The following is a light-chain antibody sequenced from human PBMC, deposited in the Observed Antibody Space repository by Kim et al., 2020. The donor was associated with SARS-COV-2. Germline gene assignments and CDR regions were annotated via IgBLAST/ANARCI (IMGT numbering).Light chain of an antibody. Sequence: PGERATLSCGASQGANSRYCAWYQHEPGQAPRLLIYGANSRATGIPDRFSGSESGTDFTLTISSLEPEDFVVYYCQQYVSTPPLYAFGEGTKLEI. CDR3: QQYVSTPPLYA. V-gene: IGKV3-20*01. CDR2: GAN. CDR1: QGANSRY. J-gene: IGKJ2*01.